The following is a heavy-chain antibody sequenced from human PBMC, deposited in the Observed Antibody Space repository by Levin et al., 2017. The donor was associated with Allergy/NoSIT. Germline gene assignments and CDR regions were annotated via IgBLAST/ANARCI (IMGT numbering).Heavy chain of an antibody. Sequence: GESLKISCKGSGYSFSIYWIGWVRQMPGEGLEWMGIIYPGDSDIRYSPSFQGQFTISADKSITTPYLQWSSLKASDTATYYCAKVRRGAVGYDAFDDWGQGTVVTVSS. D-gene: IGHD2-2*01. CDR2: IYPGDSDI. J-gene: IGHJ3*01. CDR1: GYSFSIYW. V-gene: IGHV5-51*01. CDR3: AKVRRGAVGYDAFDD.